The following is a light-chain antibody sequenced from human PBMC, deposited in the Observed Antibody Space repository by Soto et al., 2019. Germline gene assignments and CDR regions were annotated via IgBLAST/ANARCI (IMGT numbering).Light chain of an antibody. CDR2: GTS. CDR1: QSVSSNN. CDR3: QQDDHSIT. Sequence: EIVLTQSPDTLSLSPGDGATLSCTASQSVSSNNLAWYHQKPGQPPRLLIYGTSSRATGIPDRLSGRGAGTDFALYSRRIETEDFEVYYCQQDDHSITFGQRTSLE. J-gene: IGKJ5*01. V-gene: IGKV3-20*01.